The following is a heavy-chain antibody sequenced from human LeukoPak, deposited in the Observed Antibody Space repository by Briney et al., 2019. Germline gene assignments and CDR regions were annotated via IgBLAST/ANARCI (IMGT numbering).Heavy chain of an antibody. V-gene: IGHV3-64*04. CDR1: GFTFSDYA. D-gene: IGHD3-22*01. Sequence: AGGSLRLSCSASGFTFSDYATHWVRQSPGKGLEYVSALSSSGGSTYYADSVKGRFTISRDNAKNSLYLQMNSLRAEDTAVYYCARDPKNYYETGRSDPWGQGTLVTVSS. CDR2: LSSSGGST. J-gene: IGHJ5*02. CDR3: ARDPKNYYETGRSDP.